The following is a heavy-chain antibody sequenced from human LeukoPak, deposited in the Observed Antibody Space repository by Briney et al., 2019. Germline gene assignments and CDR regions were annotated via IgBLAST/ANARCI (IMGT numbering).Heavy chain of an antibody. Sequence: GGSLRLSCAASGFTFSSYGMHWVRQAPGKGLEWVAFIRYDGSNKYYADSVKGRFTISRDNSKNTLYLQMNSLRAEDTAVYYCAKDYYGSGSYTYYYGMDVWGQGTTVTVS. V-gene: IGHV3-30*02. D-gene: IGHD3-10*01. J-gene: IGHJ6*02. CDR3: AKDYYGSGSYTYYYGMDV. CDR2: IRYDGSNK. CDR1: GFTFSSYG.